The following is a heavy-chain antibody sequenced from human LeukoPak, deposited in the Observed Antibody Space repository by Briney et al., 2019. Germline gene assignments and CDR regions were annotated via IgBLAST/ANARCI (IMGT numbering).Heavy chain of an antibody. CDR1: EFTFSSYN. CDR2: ISSSTSTI. V-gene: IGHV3-48*01. CDR3: ARDQYDSSGYYSPKMDY. Sequence: GGSLRLSCAASEFTFSSYNMNWVRQAPGKGLEWVSYISSSTSTIYYADSVKGRFTISRDNAKNSLYLQLNSLRAEDTAVYYCARDQYDSSGYYSPKMDYWGQGTLVTVSS. J-gene: IGHJ4*02. D-gene: IGHD3-22*01.